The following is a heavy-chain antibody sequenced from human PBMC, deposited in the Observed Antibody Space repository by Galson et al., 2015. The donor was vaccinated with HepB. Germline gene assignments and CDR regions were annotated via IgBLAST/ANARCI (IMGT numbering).Heavy chain of an antibody. V-gene: IGHV4-34*01. CDR1: GGSFSGYY. Sequence: LSLTCAVYGGSFSGYYWSWIRQPPGKGLEWIGEINHSGSTNYNPSLKSRVTISVDTSKNQFSLKLSSVTAADTAVYYCARESRRFSSSWSYYYGMDVWGQGTTVTVSS. J-gene: IGHJ6*02. D-gene: IGHD6-13*01. CDR2: INHSGST. CDR3: ARESRRFSSSWSYYYGMDV.